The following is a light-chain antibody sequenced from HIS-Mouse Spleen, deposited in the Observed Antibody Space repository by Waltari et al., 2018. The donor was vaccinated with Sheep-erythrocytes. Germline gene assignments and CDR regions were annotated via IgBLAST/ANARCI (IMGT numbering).Light chain of an antibody. Sequence: QSALTQPASVSGSPGQSITISCTGTSSDVGSYNLVSWYQQHPGKAPKLMIYEGSKRRSGVPNRFSGSKSGNTASLTISGLQAEDEADYYCCSYAGSSTPWVFGGGTKLTVL. J-gene: IGLJ3*02. CDR2: EGS. V-gene: IGLV2-23*01. CDR1: SSDVGSYNL. CDR3: CSYAGSSTPWV.